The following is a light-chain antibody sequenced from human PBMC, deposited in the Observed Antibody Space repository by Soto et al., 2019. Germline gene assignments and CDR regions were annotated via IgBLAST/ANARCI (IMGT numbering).Light chain of an antibody. CDR3: QQYGSSPWT. Sequence: VLTQSPGTLSLSPGEGATLSCRASQSLTSTFLSWYQQKPGQAPRFLIYGAYNRAPGVPDRFSGSGSGTAFTLTISRLAPEDFAVYFWQQYGSSPWTFGQGTKVELK. CDR1: QSLTSTF. J-gene: IGKJ1*01. V-gene: IGKV3-20*01. CDR2: GAY.